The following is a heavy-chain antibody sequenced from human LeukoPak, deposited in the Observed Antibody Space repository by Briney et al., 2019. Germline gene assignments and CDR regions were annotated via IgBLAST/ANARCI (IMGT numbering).Heavy chain of an antibody. D-gene: IGHD3-9*01. Sequence: PGRSLRLSCAASGFTFSSYGMHWVRQAPGKGLEWVSYISSSSSTIYYADSVKGRFTISRDNAKNSLYLQMNSLRDEDTAVYYCARVRYFDWLLYGAFDIWGQGTMVTVSS. CDR2: ISSSSSTI. J-gene: IGHJ3*02. CDR1: GFTFSSYG. V-gene: IGHV3-48*02. CDR3: ARVRYFDWLLYGAFDI.